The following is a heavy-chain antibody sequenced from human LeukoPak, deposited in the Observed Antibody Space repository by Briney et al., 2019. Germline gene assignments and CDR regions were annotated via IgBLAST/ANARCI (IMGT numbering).Heavy chain of an antibody. CDR1: GFTFSSYW. CDR3: IRTLIVATSPYMDV. CDR2: VNSDGTGT. V-gene: IGHV3-74*01. J-gene: IGHJ6*03. D-gene: IGHD5-12*01. Sequence: SGGSLRLSCAASGFTFSSYWMHWVRQAPGNGLVWVSRVNSDGTGTTYADSVEGRFTISRDNAKNTVYLQMNSLRAEDTAIYYCIRTLIVATSPYMDVWGKGTTVTVSS.